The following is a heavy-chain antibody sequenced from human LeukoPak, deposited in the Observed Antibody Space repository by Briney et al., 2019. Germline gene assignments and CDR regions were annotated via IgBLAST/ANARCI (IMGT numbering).Heavy chain of an antibody. J-gene: IGHJ5*02. CDR1: GYTSTSYD. V-gene: IGHV1-8*01. CDR3: ARDLMTTVTTNWFDP. CDR2: MNPNSGNT. D-gene: IGHD4-17*01. Sequence: ASVKVSCKASGYTSTSYDINWVRQATGQGLEWMGWMNPNSGNTGYAQKFQGRVTMTRNTSISTAYMELSSLRAEDTAVYYCARDLMTTVTTNWFDPWGQGTLVTVSS.